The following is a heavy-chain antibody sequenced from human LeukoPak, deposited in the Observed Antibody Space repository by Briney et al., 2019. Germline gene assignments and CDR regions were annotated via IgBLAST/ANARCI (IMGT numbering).Heavy chain of an antibody. J-gene: IGHJ4*02. CDR2: IYYSGST. Sequence: SETLSLTCTVSGGSISSYYWSWTRQPPGKGLEWIGYIYYSGSTNYNPSLKSRVTISVDTSKNQFSLKLSSVTAADTAVYYCASRERNYYGSGSYYRDYWGQGTLVTVSS. V-gene: IGHV4-59*12. CDR3: ASRERNYYGSGSYYRDY. CDR1: GGSISSYY. D-gene: IGHD3-10*01.